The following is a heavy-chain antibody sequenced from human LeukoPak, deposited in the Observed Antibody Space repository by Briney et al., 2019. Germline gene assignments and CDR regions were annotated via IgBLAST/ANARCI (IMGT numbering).Heavy chain of an antibody. CDR3: VRYRDYSYGLDV. J-gene: IGHJ6*02. V-gene: IGHV3-11*04. CDR2: ITNGGSTI. D-gene: IGHD1-26*01. CDR1: GFTFSDYN. Sequence: GGSLRLSCAASGFTFSDYNMNWVRQAPGKGLEWVSYITNGGSTIHHADSVKGRFTISRDNAKKTLYLQMNSLRAEDTGLYYCVRYRDYSYGLDVWGQGTTVTVSS.